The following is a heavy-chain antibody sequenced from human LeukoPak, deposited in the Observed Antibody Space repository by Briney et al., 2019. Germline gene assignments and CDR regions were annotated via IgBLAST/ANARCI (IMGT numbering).Heavy chain of an antibody. CDR2: IYYSGST. D-gene: IGHD5-18*01. CDR3: ASGWRGYSYGYMKY. V-gene: IGHV4-59*01. J-gene: IGHJ4*02. Sequence: SETLSLTCTVSGGSISSYYWSWIRQPPGKGLEWIGYIYYSGSTYYNPSLKSRVTISVDTSKNQFSLKLSSVTAADTAVYYCASGWRGYSYGYMKYWGQGTLVTVSS. CDR1: GGSISSYY.